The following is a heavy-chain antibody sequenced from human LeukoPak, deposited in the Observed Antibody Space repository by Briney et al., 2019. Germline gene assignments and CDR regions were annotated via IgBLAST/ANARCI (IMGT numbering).Heavy chain of an antibody. Sequence: GGSLRLSCAASGLTFSSYEMNWVRQAPGKGLEWVSYISSSGGTIYYADSVKGRFTISRDNAKNLLYLQMNSLRAEDTAIYYCARGGARLRLGELYFDYWGQGTLVTVSS. CDR3: ARGGARLRLGELYFDY. D-gene: IGHD3-16*01. CDR1: GLTFSSYE. J-gene: IGHJ4*02. CDR2: ISSSGGTI. V-gene: IGHV3-48*03.